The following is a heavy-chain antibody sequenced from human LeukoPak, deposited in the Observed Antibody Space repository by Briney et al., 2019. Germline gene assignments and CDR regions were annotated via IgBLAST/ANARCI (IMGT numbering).Heavy chain of an antibody. J-gene: IGHJ2*01. CDR3: AVKFYYGSGQRRDWYFEL. CDR2: IAYSGST. D-gene: IGHD3-10*01. V-gene: IGHV4-59*01. CDR1: GVSISRYS. Sequence: SQTLSLTCTVSGVSISRYSWSWIRQPPGKGLEWIGNIAYSGSTTSNPSLKSLVTLSVDTPKNQVSLRLSSVSAARTALCFCAVKFYYGSGQRRDWYFELSGRGTLVTVSS.